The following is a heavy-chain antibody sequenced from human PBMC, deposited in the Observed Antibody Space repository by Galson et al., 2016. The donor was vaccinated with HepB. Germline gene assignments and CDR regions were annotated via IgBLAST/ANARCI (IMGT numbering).Heavy chain of an antibody. CDR3: TRRRTSAGKGDTVDN. J-gene: IGHJ4*02. V-gene: IGHV3-23*01. CDR2: ISRSGDSR. CDR1: GFTFNNYG. D-gene: IGHD6-19*01. Sequence: SLRLSCAASGFTFNNYGMTWVRQAPGKGLEGVSSISRSGDSRDYADSVKGRFTISRDNSKNTLPLQMNSLRVEDTAVYYCTRRRTSAGKGDTVDNWGQGTLVTVSS.